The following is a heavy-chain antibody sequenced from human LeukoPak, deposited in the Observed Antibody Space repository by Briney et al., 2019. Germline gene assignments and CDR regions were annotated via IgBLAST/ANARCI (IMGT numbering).Heavy chain of an antibody. J-gene: IGHJ3*02. D-gene: IGHD3-22*01. CDR2: IYYSGST. CDR1: GGSISSYY. CDR3: ARDDDMHAFDI. Sequence: SETLSLTCTVSGGSISSYYWSWIRQPPGKGLEWIGYIYYSGSTNYNPSLKSRVTISVDTSKNQFSLKLSSVTAADTAVYYCARDDDMHAFDIWGQGTMVTVSS. V-gene: IGHV4-59*01.